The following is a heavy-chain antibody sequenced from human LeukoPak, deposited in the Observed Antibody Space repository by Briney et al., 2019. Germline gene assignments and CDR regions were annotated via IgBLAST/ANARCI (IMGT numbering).Heavy chain of an antibody. J-gene: IGHJ5*02. Sequence: ASVKVSCKASGYTFTGYYMRWVRQAPGQGLEWMGWVNPDRGGTNYAQKFRGRVTMTRDTSISTAYMELSRLRSDDTAVYYCARCISILPSGFDPWGQGTPVTVSS. CDR1: GYTFTGYY. V-gene: IGHV1-2*02. CDR3: ARCISILPSGFDP. D-gene: IGHD3-3*01. CDR2: VNPDRGGT.